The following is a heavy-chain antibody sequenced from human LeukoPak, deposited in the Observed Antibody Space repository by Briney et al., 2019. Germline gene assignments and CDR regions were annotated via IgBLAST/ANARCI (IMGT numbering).Heavy chain of an antibody. CDR2: ITTSDGNT. J-gene: IGHJ4*02. Sequence: GGSLRLSCAASGFTFSSYTMSWVRQAPGKGLEWVSTITTSDGNTYYADSVKGRFTVSRDNSKNTLFLQMNSLRAEDTAVYYCARLYGGNGPDYWGQGTLVIVSS. CDR3: ARLYGGNGPDY. CDR1: GFTFSSYT. V-gene: IGHV3-23*01. D-gene: IGHD4-23*01.